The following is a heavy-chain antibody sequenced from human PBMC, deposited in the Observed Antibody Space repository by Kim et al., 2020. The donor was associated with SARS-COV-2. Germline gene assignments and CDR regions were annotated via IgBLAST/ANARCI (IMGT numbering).Heavy chain of an antibody. Sequence: GESLKISCKASGYSFSNYWITWVRHMPGKGLEWMGRIDPSDSYTNYNPSFQGHVTISAGKSISTAFLQWSSLKTSDTAMYYCAVGYISSSAWYFDLWGRGTLVTISS. D-gene: IGHD6-13*01. CDR2: IDPSDSYT. J-gene: IGHJ2*01. CDR1: GYSFSNYW. V-gene: IGHV5-10-1*01. CDR3: AVGYISSSAWYFDL.